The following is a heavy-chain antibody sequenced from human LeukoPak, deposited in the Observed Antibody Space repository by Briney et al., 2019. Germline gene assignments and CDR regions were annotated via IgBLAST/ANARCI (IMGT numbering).Heavy chain of an antibody. CDR3: ARASGGYYNNWFDP. CDR1: GGSISSYY. D-gene: IGHD3-22*01. V-gene: IGHV4-59*01. Sequence: PSETLSLTCTVSGGSISSYYWSWIRQPPGKGLEWMGYIYYTGSTNHNPSLKSRVTMSVDTSKNQFSLKLNSVTAADTAVYYCARASGGYYNNWFDPWGQGALVTVSS. J-gene: IGHJ5*02. CDR2: IYYTGST.